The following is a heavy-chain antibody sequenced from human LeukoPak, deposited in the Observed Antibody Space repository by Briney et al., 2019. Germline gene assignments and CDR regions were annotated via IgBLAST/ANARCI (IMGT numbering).Heavy chain of an antibody. CDR1: GFTVSSNY. J-gene: IGHJ6*03. D-gene: IGHD5-12*01. Sequence: GGSLRLSCGASGFTVSSNYMSWVRQAPGKGLEWVSVIYSGGSTYYADSVKGRFTISRDNSKNTLYLQMNSLRAEDTAVYYCAKEPRATEDYYYYYMDVWGKGTTVTVSS. CDR3: AKEPRATEDYYYYYMDV. V-gene: IGHV3-66*01. CDR2: IYSGGST.